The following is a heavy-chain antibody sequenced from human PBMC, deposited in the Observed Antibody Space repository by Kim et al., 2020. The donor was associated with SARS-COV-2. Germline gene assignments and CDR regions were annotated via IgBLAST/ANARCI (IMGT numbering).Heavy chain of an antibody. CDR1: GYTFTSYG. J-gene: IGHJ6*02. V-gene: IGHV1-18*01. CDR2: ISAYNGNT. Sequence: ASVKVSCKASGYTFTSYGISWVRQAPGQGLEWMGWISAYNGNTNYAQKLQGRVTMTTDTSTSTAYMELRSLRSDDTAVYYCAREVIAAAVLTPGYYYYYYGMDVWGQGTTVTVSS. D-gene: IGHD6-13*01. CDR3: AREVIAAAVLTPGYYYYYYGMDV.